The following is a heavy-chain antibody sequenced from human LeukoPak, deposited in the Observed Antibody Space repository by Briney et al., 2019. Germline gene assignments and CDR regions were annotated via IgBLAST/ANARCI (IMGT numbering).Heavy chain of an antibody. CDR2: ISYDGSNK. J-gene: IGHJ4*02. Sequence: PGGSLRLSCAASGFTFSSYGMHWVRQAPGKGLEWVAVISYDGSNKYYADSVKGRFTISRDNSKNTLYLQMNSLRAEGTAVYYCAKGYCGGDSWVFDYWGQGTLVTVSS. D-gene: IGHD2-21*02. CDR3: AKGYCGGDSWVFDY. V-gene: IGHV3-30*18. CDR1: GFTFSSYG.